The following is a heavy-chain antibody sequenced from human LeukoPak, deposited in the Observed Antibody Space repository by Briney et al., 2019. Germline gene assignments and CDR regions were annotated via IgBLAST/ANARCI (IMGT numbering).Heavy chain of an antibody. CDR2: IKSKTDGGTT. CDR1: GFTFSNAW. V-gene: IGHV3-15*01. Sequence: GGSLRLSCAASGFTFSNAWMSWVRQAPGKGLEWVGRIKSKTDGGTTDYAAPVKGRFTISRDDSKNTLYLQMNSLKTEDTAVYYCTTAPYSSGWSYDYWGQGTLVTVSS. D-gene: IGHD6-19*01. CDR3: TTAPYSSGWSYDY. J-gene: IGHJ4*02.